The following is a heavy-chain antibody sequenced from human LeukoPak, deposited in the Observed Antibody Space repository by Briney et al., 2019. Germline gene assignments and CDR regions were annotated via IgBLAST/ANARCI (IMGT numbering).Heavy chain of an antibody. CDR3: PRVSYDILTGYYRTVGYFDY. J-gene: IGHJ4*02. D-gene: IGHD3-9*01. CDR1: GGSISSSNW. V-gene: IGHV4-4*02. Sequence: SGTLSLTCAVSGGSISSSNWWSWVRQPPGKGLEWIGEIYHSGSTNYNPSLKSRVTISVDKSKSQFSLKLSSVTAADTAVYYCPRVSYDILTGYYRTVGYFDYWGQGTLVTVSS. CDR2: IYHSGST.